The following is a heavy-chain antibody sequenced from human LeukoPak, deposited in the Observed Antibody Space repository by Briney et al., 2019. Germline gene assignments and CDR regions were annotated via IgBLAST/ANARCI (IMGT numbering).Heavy chain of an antibody. CDR2: ISSSGSTI. J-gene: IGHJ6*02. CDR3: AREDRGYYGMDV. V-gene: IGHV3-11*04. Sequence: GGSLRLSCAASGFTVSSNYMSWIRQAPGKGLEWVSYISSSGSTIYYADSVKGRFTISRDNAKNSLYLQMNSLRAEDTAVFYCAREDRGYYGMDVWGQGTTVTVSS. D-gene: IGHD3-10*01. CDR1: GFTVSSNY.